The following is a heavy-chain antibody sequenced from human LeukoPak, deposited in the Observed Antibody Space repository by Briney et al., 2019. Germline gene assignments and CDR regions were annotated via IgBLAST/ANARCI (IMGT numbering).Heavy chain of an antibody. CDR1: GGSISSYY. V-gene: IGHV4-4*07. D-gene: IGHD1-26*01. J-gene: IGHJ1*01. CDR3: ARAEGGATAYFQY. CDR2: LDTSGST. Sequence: SETLSLTCSVSGGSISSYYWSWIRQPAGKGLEWIGRLDTSGSTKYNPSLESRVTVSVDTSKNQFSLKLSSVTAADTAVYYYARAEGGATAYFQYWGQGTLVTVSS.